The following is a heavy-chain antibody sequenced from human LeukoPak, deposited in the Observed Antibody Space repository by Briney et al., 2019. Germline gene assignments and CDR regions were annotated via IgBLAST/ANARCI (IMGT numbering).Heavy chain of an antibody. Sequence: GGSLRLSCAASGFTFSSYSMNWVRQAPGKGLEWVSSSSSSSSYIYYADSVKGRFTISRDNAKNTLSLQMNSLRAEDTAVYYCARDRSISAAGDTYWGQGTLVTVSS. J-gene: IGHJ4*02. V-gene: IGHV3-21*01. CDR2: SSSSSSYI. D-gene: IGHD6-13*01. CDR3: ARDRSISAAGDTY. CDR1: GFTFSSYS.